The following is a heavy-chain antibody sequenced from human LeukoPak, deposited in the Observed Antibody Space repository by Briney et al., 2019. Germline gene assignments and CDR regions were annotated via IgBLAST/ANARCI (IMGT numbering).Heavy chain of an antibody. V-gene: IGHV3-7*01. CDR2: IKQDGSQK. CDR3: ARYQHCGGDCYPLDY. J-gene: IGHJ4*02. D-gene: IGHD2-21*02. CDR1: GFTFSYHW. Sequence: GGSLRLSCAASGFTFSYHWMTWVRQTPGKGLEFVANIKQDGSQKSYVKSVEGRFSISRDNAKNLLYLQMNGLRVEDTAIYYCARYQHCGGDCYPLDYWGQGTLVTVSS.